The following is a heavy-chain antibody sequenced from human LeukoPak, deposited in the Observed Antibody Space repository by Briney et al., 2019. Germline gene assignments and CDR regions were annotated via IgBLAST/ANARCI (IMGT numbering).Heavy chain of an antibody. CDR2: ISSDGSVT. Sequence: GGSLRLSCAASGFTFSNYAIHWVRQVPGRGLEWVALISSDGSVTYDADSVKGRFAISRDNSKNTLYLQINSLRPEDTAVYYWSRNCPELCSTSGYHFGMGVWGQGTQGTVFS. J-gene: IGHJ6*02. CDR3: SRNCPELCSTSGYHFGMGV. D-gene: IGHD3-16*01. CDR1: GFTFSNYA. V-gene: IGHV3-30*01.